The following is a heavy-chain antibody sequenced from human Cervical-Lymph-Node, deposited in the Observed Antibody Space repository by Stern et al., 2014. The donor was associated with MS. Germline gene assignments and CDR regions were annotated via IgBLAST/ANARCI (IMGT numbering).Heavy chain of an antibody. Sequence: VQLVECGGEVKKPGSSLKVSCKTCGGPFSSLEISWVRQGTGQGLEWLGGIMILFGTTNYAQKFQGRVTIIADESTNTVNMELSSLRSEDTAVYYCVRDQGGIAASWGQGTLVTVSS. V-gene: IGHV1-69*01. J-gene: IGHJ4*02. CDR1: GGPFSSLE. CDR3: VRDQGGIAAS. CDR2: IMILFGTT. D-gene: IGHD6-13*01.